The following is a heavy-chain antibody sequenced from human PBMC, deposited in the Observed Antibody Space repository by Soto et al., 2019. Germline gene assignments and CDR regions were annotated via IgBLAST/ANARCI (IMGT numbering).Heavy chain of an antibody. Sequence: GASVRVSCKASAYTFTSYGISWVRQAPGQGLEWMGWISAYNGNTNYAQKLQGRVTMTTDTSTSTAYMELRSLRSDDAAVYYCARDTRDYYDSSGSHDAFDIWGQGTMVTVSS. J-gene: IGHJ3*02. CDR1: AYTFTSYG. CDR2: ISAYNGNT. CDR3: ARDTRDYYDSSGSHDAFDI. V-gene: IGHV1-18*04. D-gene: IGHD3-22*01.